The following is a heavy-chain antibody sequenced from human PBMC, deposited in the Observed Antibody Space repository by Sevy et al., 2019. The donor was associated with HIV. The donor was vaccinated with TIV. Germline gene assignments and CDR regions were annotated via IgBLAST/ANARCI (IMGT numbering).Heavy chain of an antibody. CDR1: GFTFSSYS. CDR2: ISSSSTI. Sequence: GGSLRLSCAASGFTFSSYSMNWVRQAPGKGLEWVSYISSSSTIYYADSVKGRFTISRDNAKNSLYLQMNSLRAEDTAVYYCARDSYGDHDAFDIWGQGTMVTVSS. V-gene: IGHV3-48*01. D-gene: IGHD4-17*01. J-gene: IGHJ3*02. CDR3: ARDSYGDHDAFDI.